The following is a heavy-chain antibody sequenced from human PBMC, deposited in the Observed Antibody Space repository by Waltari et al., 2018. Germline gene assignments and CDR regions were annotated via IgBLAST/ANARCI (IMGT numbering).Heavy chain of an antibody. Sequence: QVQLVESGGGVVQPGRSLRLSCAASRFTFSSYGMHWVRQAPGKGLEWVAVIWYDGSNKYYADSGKGRFTISRDNSKNTLYLQMNSLRAEDTAVYYCASGLGYMDYWGQGTLVTVSS. D-gene: IGHD1-1*01. CDR2: IWYDGSNK. CDR1: RFTFSSYG. J-gene: IGHJ4*02. V-gene: IGHV3-33*01. CDR3: ASGLGYMDY.